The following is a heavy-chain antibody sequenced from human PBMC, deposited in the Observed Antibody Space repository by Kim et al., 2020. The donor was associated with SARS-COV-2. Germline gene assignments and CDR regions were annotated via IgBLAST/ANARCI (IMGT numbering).Heavy chain of an antibody. D-gene: IGHD7-27*01. CDR1: GGSISSSSYY. CDR2: IYYSGST. CDR3: ARHDPPWGSRAYYYYGMDV. J-gene: IGHJ6*02. V-gene: IGHV4-39*01. Sequence: SETLSLTCTVSGGSISSSSYYWGWIRQPPGKGLEWIGSIYYSGSTYYNPSLKSRVTISVDTSKNQFSLKLSSVTAADTAVYYCARHDPPWGSRAYYYYGMDVWGQGTTVTVSS.